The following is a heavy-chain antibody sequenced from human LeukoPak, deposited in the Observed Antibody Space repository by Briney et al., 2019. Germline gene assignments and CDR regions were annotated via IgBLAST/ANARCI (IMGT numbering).Heavy chain of an antibody. Sequence: PSETLSLTCAVSGYSITTAYYWGWIRQSPATGLEWIGSMYRSGSAFYNPSLKSRVSISLDTSKNQFSLNLTSVTAADTALYYCARAVAITQTRGFHFDYWSQGTLVTVSS. CDR3: ARAVAITQTRGFHFDY. J-gene: IGHJ4*02. D-gene: IGHD1-20*01. V-gene: IGHV4-38-2*01. CDR2: MYRSGSA. CDR1: GYSITTAYY.